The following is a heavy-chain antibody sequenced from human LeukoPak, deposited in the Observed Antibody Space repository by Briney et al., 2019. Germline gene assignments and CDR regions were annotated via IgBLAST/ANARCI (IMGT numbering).Heavy chain of an antibody. D-gene: IGHD5-18*01. Sequence: PGGSLRLSCAASGFTFTTYWMSWVRQAPGKGLEWVANINQDGTEKHYVDTVKGRFTISRDNAKNSLYLQMNSLRAEDTALYYCAKGPLGYSYSYYMDVWGKGTTVTISS. J-gene: IGHJ6*03. CDR2: INQDGTEK. V-gene: IGHV3-7*03. CDR1: GFTFTTYW. CDR3: AKGPLGYSYSYYMDV.